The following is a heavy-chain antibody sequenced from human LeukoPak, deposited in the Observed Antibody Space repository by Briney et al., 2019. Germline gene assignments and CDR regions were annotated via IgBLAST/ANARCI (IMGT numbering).Heavy chain of an antibody. D-gene: IGHD3-22*01. J-gene: IGHJ5*02. Sequence: GGSLRLSCVASGFSFRSYGMRWVRQAPGKGLVWVSRINTDGSSTSYADSVKGRFTISRDNAKNTLYLQMNSLRAEDTAVYYCARAKFKHYYARSGYTWFDPSGQGTLGTVPS. CDR3: ARAKFKHYYARSGYTWFDP. CDR1: GFSFRSYG. V-gene: IGHV3-74*01. CDR2: INTDGSST.